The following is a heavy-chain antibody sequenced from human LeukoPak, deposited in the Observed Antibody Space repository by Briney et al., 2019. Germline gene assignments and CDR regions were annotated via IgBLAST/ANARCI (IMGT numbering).Heavy chain of an antibody. Sequence: PGGSLRLSCAASGFTFSSYAVNWVRQAPGKGLEWVSFIYSGTIHYSDSVKGRFTISRDNSKNTLYLQMNSLRAEDTAVYYCARRAGAYSHPYDYWGQGTLVTVSS. V-gene: IGHV3-23*05. D-gene: IGHD4/OR15-4a*01. CDR2: IYSGTI. CDR3: ARRAGAYSHPYDY. CDR1: GFTFSSYA. J-gene: IGHJ4*02.